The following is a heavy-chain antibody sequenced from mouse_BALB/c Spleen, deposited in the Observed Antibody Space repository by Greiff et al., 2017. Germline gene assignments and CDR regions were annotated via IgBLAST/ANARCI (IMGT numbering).Heavy chain of an antibody. J-gene: IGHJ4*01. CDR1: GFNIKDTY. V-gene: IGHV14-3*02. CDR3: ARDYDYAYYAMDY. Sequence: EVQLQKSGAELVKPGASVKLSCTASGFNIKDTYMHWVTQRPEQGLAWIGRIDPANGNTKYDPKFQGKATITADTSSNTAYLQLSSLTSEDTAVYYCARDYDYAYYAMDYWGQGTSVTVSS. D-gene: IGHD2-4*01. CDR2: IDPANGNT.